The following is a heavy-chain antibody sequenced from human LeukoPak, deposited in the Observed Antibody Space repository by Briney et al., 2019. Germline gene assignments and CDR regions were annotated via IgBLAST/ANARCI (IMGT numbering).Heavy chain of an antibody. CDR1: GGSISSHY. CDR3: AREKRLRFWRYMDV. V-gene: IGHV4-59*11. J-gene: IGHJ6*03. Sequence: SETLSLTCTVSGGSISSHYWSWIRQPPGKGLERSGYIYYSGSTNYNPSLKSRVTISVDTSKNQFSLKLSSVTAADTAVYYCAREKRLRFWRYMDVWGKGTTVTVSS. CDR2: IYYSGST. D-gene: IGHD5-12*01.